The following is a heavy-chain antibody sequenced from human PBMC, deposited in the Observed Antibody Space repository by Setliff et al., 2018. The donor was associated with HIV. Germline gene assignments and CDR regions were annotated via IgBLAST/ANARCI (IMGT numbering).Heavy chain of an antibody. Sequence: ASVKVSCKASGYTFTSYDINWVRQATGQGLEWMAWMNPNSGNTGHTQKFQGRVTITRSTSITTAYMELSSLRSEDTAVYYCARAIPDYGDYYFDYWGQGTLVTVSS. V-gene: IGHV1-8*03. CDR2: MNPNSGNT. CDR1: GYTFTSYD. J-gene: IGHJ4*02. CDR3: ARAIPDYGDYYFDY. D-gene: IGHD4-17*01.